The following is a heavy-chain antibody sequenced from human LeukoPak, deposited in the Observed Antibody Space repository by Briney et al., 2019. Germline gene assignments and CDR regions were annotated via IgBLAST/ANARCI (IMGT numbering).Heavy chain of an antibody. V-gene: IGHV4-39*01. J-gene: IGHJ5*02. CDR3: ARHQSYYDILTGYYHVSSWFDP. Sequence: PSETLSLTCTVSSGSISSSSYYWGWIRQPPGKGLEWIGSIYYSGSTYYNPSLKSRVTISVDTSKNQFSLKLSSVTAADTAVYYCARHQSYYDILTGYYHVSSWFDPWGQGTLVTVSS. CDR1: SGSISSSSYY. D-gene: IGHD3-9*01. CDR2: IYYSGST.